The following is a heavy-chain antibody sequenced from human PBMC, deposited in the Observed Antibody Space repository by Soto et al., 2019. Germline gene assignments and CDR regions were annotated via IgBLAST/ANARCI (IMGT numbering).Heavy chain of an antibody. CDR1: GGSFSGYY. Sequence: SETLSLTCAVYGGSFSGYYWSWIRQPPGKGLEWIGEINHSGSTNYNPSLKSRVTISVDTSKNQFSLKLSSVTAADTAVYYCARVRSPYYYDSALQRWFDPWGQGTLVTVSS. CDR2: INHSGST. J-gene: IGHJ5*02. V-gene: IGHV4-34*01. D-gene: IGHD3-22*01. CDR3: ARVRSPYYYDSALQRWFDP.